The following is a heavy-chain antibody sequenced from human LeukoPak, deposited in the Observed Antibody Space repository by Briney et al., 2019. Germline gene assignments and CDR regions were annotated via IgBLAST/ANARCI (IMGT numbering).Heavy chain of an antibody. Sequence: PGTLSLTCAVSGGSMSSSDWCGWVRQPPGKGLEWIGKIYHSVSTNYNPSLQSRVPISQDKSKKQSSLMLNSVTAADTAVYYCATSPNLDHDYWGQGTLVTVSS. CDR1: GGSMSSSDW. CDR2: IYHSVST. D-gene: IGHD1-1*01. V-gene: IGHV4-4*03. CDR3: ATSPNLDHDY. J-gene: IGHJ4*02.